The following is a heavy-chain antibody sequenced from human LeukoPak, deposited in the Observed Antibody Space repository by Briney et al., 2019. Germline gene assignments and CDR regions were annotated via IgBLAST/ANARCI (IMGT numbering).Heavy chain of an antibody. D-gene: IGHD3-9*01. CDR2: IYTSGST. J-gene: IGHJ4*02. Sequence: SETPSLTCTVSGGSISSYYWSWIRQPAGKGLEWIGRIYTSGSTNYNPSLKSRVTMSVDTSKNQFSLKLSSVTAADTAVYYCARGSNYDILTGYYGPSWYFDYWGQGTLVTVSS. CDR1: GGSISSYY. CDR3: ARGSNYDILTGYYGPSWYFDY. V-gene: IGHV4-4*07.